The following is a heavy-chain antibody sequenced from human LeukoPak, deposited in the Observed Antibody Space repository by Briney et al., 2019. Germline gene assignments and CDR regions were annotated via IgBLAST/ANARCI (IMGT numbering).Heavy chain of an antibody. Sequence: SETLSLTCSVSGGSISSYYWTWIRQPAGKGLEWIGRIYTSGSTDYNPSLKSRVTISLDTSKNQLSLKMSSVTAADTAAYYCARTSITMMGYYFDYWGQGTLVTVSS. CDR1: GGSISSYY. J-gene: IGHJ4*02. CDR3: ARTSITMMGYYFDY. D-gene: IGHD3-22*01. CDR2: IYTSGST. V-gene: IGHV4-4*07.